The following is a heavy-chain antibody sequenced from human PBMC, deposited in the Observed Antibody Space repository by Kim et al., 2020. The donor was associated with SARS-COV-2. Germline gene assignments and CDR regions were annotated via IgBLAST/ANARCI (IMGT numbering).Heavy chain of an antibody. V-gene: IGHV3-33*06. CDR2: SNASNK. J-gene: IGHJ4*02. Sequence: SNASNKYYADSVHGRFTISRDNSKNMLYLQMNSLTAEDTAVYYCANFESWGQGTLVTVSS. CDR3: ANFES.